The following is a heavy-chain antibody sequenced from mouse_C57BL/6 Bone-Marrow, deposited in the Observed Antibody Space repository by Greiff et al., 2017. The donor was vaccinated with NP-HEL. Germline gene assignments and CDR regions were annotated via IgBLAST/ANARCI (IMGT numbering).Heavy chain of an antibody. Sequence: VQLQQSGAELVRPGASVKLSCTASGFNIKDDYMHWVKQRPEQGLEWIGWIDPENGDTEYASKFQGKAILTADKSSSTAYMELRSLTSEDSAVYYCTRRDYGSSYFDYWGQGTTLTVSS. V-gene: IGHV14-4*01. D-gene: IGHD1-1*01. J-gene: IGHJ2*01. CDR1: GFNIKDDY. CDR3: TRRDYGSSYFDY. CDR2: IDPENGDT.